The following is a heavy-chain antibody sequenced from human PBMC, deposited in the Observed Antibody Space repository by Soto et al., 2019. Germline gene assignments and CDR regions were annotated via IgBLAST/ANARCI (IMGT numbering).Heavy chain of an antibody. J-gene: IGHJ5*02. CDR2: INHSGNT. Sequence: SETLSLTCTVSGGSIGTSAYYWGWIRQAPGKGLEWIGSINHSGNTYLSPSLKDRVTMSVDTSKNSFSLKLRSATAADTGLYYCSRRAPEGFDPWGQGTLVTVSS. CDR3: SRRAPEGFDP. V-gene: IGHV4-39*01. CDR1: GGSIGTSAYY.